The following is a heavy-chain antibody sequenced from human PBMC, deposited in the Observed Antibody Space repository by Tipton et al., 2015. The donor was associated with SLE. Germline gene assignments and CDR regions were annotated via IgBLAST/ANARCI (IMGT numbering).Heavy chain of an antibody. Sequence: GSLRLSCAASGFTFSSYSMNWVRQAPGKGLEWVSYISSSSSTIYYADSVKGRFTIPRDNAKNSLYLQMNSLRAEDTAVYYCARQPRDSSGYYSDAFDIWGQGTMVTVSS. D-gene: IGHD3-22*01. V-gene: IGHV3-48*01. J-gene: IGHJ3*02. CDR2: ISSSSSTI. CDR1: GFTFSSYS. CDR3: ARQPRDSSGYYSDAFDI.